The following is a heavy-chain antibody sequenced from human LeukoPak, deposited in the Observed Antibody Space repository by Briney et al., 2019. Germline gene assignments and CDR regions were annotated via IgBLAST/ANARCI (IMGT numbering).Heavy chain of an antibody. V-gene: IGHV4-61*02. CDR2: IYTSGST. CDR3: ATEGIAVGRWDY. CDR1: GGSISSGSYY. J-gene: IGHJ4*02. D-gene: IGHD6-19*01. Sequence: SETLSLTCTVSGGSISSGSYYWSWIRQPGGKGLEWIGRIYTSGSTNYHPSLKSRVTISVDTSKNQFSLKLSSVTAADTAVYYCATEGIAVGRWDYWGQGTLVTVSS.